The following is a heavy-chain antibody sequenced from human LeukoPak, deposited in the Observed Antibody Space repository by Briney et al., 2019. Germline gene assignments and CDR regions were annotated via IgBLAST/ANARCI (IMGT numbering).Heavy chain of an antibody. J-gene: IGHJ3*02. CDR2: MNPNSGNT. Sequence: ASVKVSCKASGYTFTSYDINWVRQDTGQGLEWMGWMNPNSGNTGYAQKFQGRVTITRNTSISTAYMELSSLRSEDTAVYYCARVSGLDAFDIWGQGTMVTVSS. V-gene: IGHV1-8*03. D-gene: IGHD7-27*01. CDR1: GYTFTSYD. CDR3: ARVSGLDAFDI.